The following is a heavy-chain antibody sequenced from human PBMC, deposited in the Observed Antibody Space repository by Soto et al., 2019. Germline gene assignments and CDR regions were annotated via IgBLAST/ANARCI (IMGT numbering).Heavy chain of an antibody. CDR1: GGSISSSSYF. J-gene: IGHJ4*02. Sequence: SETLSLTCTVSGGSISSSSYFWGWIRQPPGKGLEWIGSIYYSGSTYYNPSLKSRVTISVDTSKNQFSLKLTSVTAADTAVYYCARDKITGLFDYWGQGTLVTVSS. CDR2: IYYSGST. CDR3: ARDKITGLFDY. V-gene: IGHV4-39*07. D-gene: IGHD2-8*02.